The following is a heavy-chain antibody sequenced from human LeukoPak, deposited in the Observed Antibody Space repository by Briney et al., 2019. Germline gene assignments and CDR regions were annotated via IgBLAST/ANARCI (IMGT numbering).Heavy chain of an antibody. Sequence: SETLSLTRTVSGGSISSYYWSWIRQPPGKGLEWIGYIYTSGSTNYNPSLKSRVTISVDTSKNQFSLKLSSVTAADTAVYYCARHGPYGSGPFDYWGQGTLVTVSS. D-gene: IGHD3-10*01. V-gene: IGHV4-4*09. CDR1: GGSISSYY. CDR3: ARHGPYGSGPFDY. J-gene: IGHJ4*02. CDR2: IYTSGST.